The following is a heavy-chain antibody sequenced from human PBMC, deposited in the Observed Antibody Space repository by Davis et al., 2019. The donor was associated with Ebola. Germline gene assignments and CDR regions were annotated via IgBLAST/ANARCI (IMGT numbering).Heavy chain of an antibody. V-gene: IGHV4-34*01. CDR3: ARQGILEWLPSYYYYYGMDV. CDR2: INHSGST. Sequence: SETLSLTCAVSGGSFSGYYSSWIRQPPGKGLEWIGEINHSGSTNYNLSLKSRVAISVDTSKNQFSLKLSSVTAADTAVYYCARQGILEWLPSYYYYYGMDVWGQGTTVTVSS. D-gene: IGHD3-3*01. J-gene: IGHJ6*02. CDR1: GGSFSGYY.